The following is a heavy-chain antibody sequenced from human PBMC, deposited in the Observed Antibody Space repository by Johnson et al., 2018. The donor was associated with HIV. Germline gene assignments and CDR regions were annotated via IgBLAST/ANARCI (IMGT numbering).Heavy chain of an antibody. Sequence: QVQLVESGGGLVQPGGSLRLSCAASGFTFSSYAMHWVRQAPGKGLEYVSAISSNGGSTYYANSVKGRFTISRDNSKNTLYLQMNSLRAEDTALYFCARVAVSTAAGGVPLDIWGPGTMVTVSA. CDR1: GFTFSSYA. CDR3: ARVAVSTAAGGVPLDI. V-gene: IGHV3-64*04. D-gene: IGHD2-2*01. J-gene: IGHJ3*02. CDR2: ISSNGGST.